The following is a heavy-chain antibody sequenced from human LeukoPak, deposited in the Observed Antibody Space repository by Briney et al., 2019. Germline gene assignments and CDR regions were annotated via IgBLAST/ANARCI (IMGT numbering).Heavy chain of an antibody. J-gene: IGHJ6*03. CDR2: IFISGGT. Sequence: SETLSLTCTVSGGSISSYYWSWIRQPAGKGLEWIGRIFISGGTNYNPSLRSRVTMSLDTSKNQFSLKLYSVTAADTAVYCARGGSTLHSAGGHDIEFYYYYYMDVWGKGTTVTISS. D-gene: IGHD3-9*01. CDR3: ARGGSTLHSAGGHDIEFYYYYYMDV. V-gene: IGHV4-4*07. CDR1: GGSISSYY.